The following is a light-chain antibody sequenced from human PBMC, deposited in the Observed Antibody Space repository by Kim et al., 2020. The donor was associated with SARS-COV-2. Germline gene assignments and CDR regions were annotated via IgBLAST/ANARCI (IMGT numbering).Light chain of an antibody. V-gene: IGLV2-8*01. CDR1: SSDVGGYNY. CDR3: SSYAGSNNYV. Sequence: QSALTQPPSASGSPGQSVTISCTGTSSDVGGYNYVSWCQQHPGKAPKLMIYEVNKRPSGVPDRFSGSKSGNTASLTVSGLQAEGEAEYYCSSYAGSNNYVFGTGTKVTVL. CDR2: EVN. J-gene: IGLJ1*01.